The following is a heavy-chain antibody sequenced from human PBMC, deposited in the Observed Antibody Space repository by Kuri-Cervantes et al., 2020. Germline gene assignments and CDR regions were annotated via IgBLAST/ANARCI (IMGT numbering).Heavy chain of an antibody. CDR2: IWYDGSNK. D-gene: IGHD3-22*01. V-gene: IGHV3-33*01. CDR1: GFTFSSYG. Sequence: GGSLRLSCAASGFTFSSYGMHWVRRAPGKGLEWVAVIWYDGSNKYYADSVKGRFTISRDNSKNTLYLQMNSLRAEDTAVYYCARDNYYDSSGYYYYYYGMDVWGQGTTVTVSS. J-gene: IGHJ6*02. CDR3: ARDNYYDSSGYYYYYYGMDV.